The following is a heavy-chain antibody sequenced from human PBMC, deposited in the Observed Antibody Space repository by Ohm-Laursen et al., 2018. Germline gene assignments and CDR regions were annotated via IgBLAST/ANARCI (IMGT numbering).Heavy chain of an antibody. V-gene: IGHV3-74*01. CDR1: GFTFSSCW. J-gene: IGHJ2*01. CDR2: INSNGRST. Sequence: GSLRLSCSASGFTFSSCWMHWVRQAPGEGLVWVSRINSNGRSTSYADSVKGRFTISRDNAKNTVYLYMNSLRADDTAVYYCVRDLGTNSHDWYFDVWGRGTLVTVSS. CDR3: VRDLGTNSHDWYFDV. D-gene: IGHD1-14*01.